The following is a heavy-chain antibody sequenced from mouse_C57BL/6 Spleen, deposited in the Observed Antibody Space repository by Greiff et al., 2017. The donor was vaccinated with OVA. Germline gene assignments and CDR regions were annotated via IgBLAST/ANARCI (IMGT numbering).Heavy chain of an antibody. V-gene: IGHV5-4*01. J-gene: IGHJ3*01. D-gene: IGHD1-1*01. CDR3: AREYYGSSLFAY. CDR2: ISDGGSYT. Sequence: EVKLVESGGGLVKPGGSLKLSCAASGFTFSSYAMSWVRQTPEKRLEWVATISDGGSYTYYPDNVKGRFTISRDNAKNNLYLQMSHLKSEDTAMYYCAREYYGSSLFAYWGQGTLVTVSA. CDR1: GFTFSSYA.